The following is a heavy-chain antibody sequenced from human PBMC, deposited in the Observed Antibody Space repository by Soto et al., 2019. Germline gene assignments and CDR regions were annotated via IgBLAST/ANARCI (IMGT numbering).Heavy chain of an antibody. J-gene: IGHJ4*02. CDR3: ARESEDLTSNFDY. Sequence: SGSLRLSCAASGSTFTRYSMNWVRQVPGKGLEWVSSISSTTNYIYYADSMKGRFTVSRDNAKNSVYLEMNSLSAEDTAVYYCARESEDLTSNFDYWGQGTLVTVSS. V-gene: IGHV3-21*01. CDR2: ISSTTNYI. CDR1: GSTFTRYS.